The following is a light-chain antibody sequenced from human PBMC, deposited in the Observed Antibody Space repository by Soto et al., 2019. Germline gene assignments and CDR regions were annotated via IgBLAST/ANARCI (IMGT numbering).Light chain of an antibody. CDR2: GAS. Sequence: FTQSPPTLSLYPRERATLSWGARKIVSSSLSCYQQHPRQPPMLLNYGASNGATSIPNRFSSSGSGKDFTPTISILEHEDFAVYYCQQYGSPGTFGQGTKVDIK. J-gene: IGKJ1*01. CDR1: KIVSSS. V-gene: IGKV3-20*01. CDR3: QQYGSPGT.